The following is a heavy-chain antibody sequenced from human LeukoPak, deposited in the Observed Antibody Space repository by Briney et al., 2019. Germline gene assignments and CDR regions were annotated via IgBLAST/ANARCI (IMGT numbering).Heavy chain of an antibody. Sequence: SLRLSCQASGFTFDDYGMHCVRQPPGKSLEWVSGISWNSGSIGYADSVKGRFTISRDNAKNSLYLQMSSLRAEDTALYYCARGRFLGWSHDAFDIWGQGTMVTVSS. CDR1: GFTFDDYG. CDR2: ISWNSGSI. CDR3: ARGRFLGWSHDAFDI. D-gene: IGHD3-3*01. V-gene: IGHV3-9*01. J-gene: IGHJ3*02.